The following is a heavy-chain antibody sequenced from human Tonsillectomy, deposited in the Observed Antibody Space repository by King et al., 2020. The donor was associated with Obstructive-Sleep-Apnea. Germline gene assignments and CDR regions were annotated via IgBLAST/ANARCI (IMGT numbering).Heavy chain of an antibody. CDR1: GGSISSGGYS. D-gene: IGHD3-22*01. CDR2: IYFSGST. V-gene: IGHV4-30-4*07. J-gene: IGHJ4*02. CDR3: ARMGDSSGYDY. Sequence: QLQESGPGLVKPSQTLSLTCAVSGGSISSGGYSWSWIRQPPGKGLEWSGYIYFSGSTYYNPSLKSRVTISEDTSKNQFSLKLSSVTAADTAVYYCARMGDSSGYDYWGQGTLVTVSS.